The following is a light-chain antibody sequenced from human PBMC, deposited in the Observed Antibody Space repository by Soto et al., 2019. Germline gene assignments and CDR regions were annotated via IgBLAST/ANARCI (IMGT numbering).Light chain of an antibody. CDR3: QQANSFPLT. J-gene: IGKJ4*01. V-gene: IGKV1-39*01. Sequence: DIQMTQSPSSLSASVGDRVTITCRASQSISSYLNWYQQKPGKAPKLLIYAASSLQSGVPSRFSGSGSGADFTLTISSLQPEDFATYYCQQANSFPLTFGGGTKVAIK. CDR1: QSISSY. CDR2: AAS.